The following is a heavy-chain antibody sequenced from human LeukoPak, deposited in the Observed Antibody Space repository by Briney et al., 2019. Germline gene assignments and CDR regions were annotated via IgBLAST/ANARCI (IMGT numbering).Heavy chain of an antibody. J-gene: IGHJ4*02. CDR2: ISHDGSNK. V-gene: IGHV3-30-3*01. Sequence: GGSLRLSCAASGFTVSSNYMSWVRQAPGKGLEWVAVISHDGSNKYYADSVKGRFTISRDNSKNTLFLQMNSLRTEDTAVYFCARVDWEGSGSYYFDSWGQGTLVTVSS. D-gene: IGHD1-26*01. CDR1: GFTVSSNY. CDR3: ARVDWEGSGSYYFDS.